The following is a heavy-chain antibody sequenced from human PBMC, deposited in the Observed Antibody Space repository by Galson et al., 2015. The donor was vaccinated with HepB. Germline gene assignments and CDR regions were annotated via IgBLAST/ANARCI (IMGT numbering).Heavy chain of an antibody. CDR2: ISSSSSYT. CDR3: ARDILTYYDILTGYERDAFDI. CDR1: GFTFSDYY. D-gene: IGHD3-9*01. J-gene: IGHJ3*02. Sequence: SLRLSCAASGFTFSDYYMSWIRQAPGKGLEWVSYISSSSSYTNYADSVKGRFTISRDNAKNSLYLQMNSLRAEDTAVYYCARDILTYYDILTGYERDAFDIWRQGTMGTVSS. V-gene: IGHV3-11*05.